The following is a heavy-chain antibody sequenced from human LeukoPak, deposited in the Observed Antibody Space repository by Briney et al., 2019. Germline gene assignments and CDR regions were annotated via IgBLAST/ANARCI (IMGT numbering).Heavy chain of an antibody. D-gene: IGHD2/OR15-2a*01. CDR2: IYHSGST. Sequence: ASETLSLTCAVSGGSISSGGYSWSWIRQPPGKGLEWIGYIYHSGSTYYNPSLKSRVTISVDTSKNQFSLKLTSVTAADTAVYFCARHPFSSPFDYWGRGTLVTVSS. CDR1: GGSISSGGYS. V-gene: IGHV4-30-2*01. CDR3: ARHPFSSPFDY. J-gene: IGHJ4*02.